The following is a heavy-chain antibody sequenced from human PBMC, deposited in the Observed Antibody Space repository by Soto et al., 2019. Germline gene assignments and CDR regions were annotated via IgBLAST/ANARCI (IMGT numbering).Heavy chain of an antibody. CDR2: IHPGESDT. CDR3: ARHEATYYNFYGMDV. V-gene: IGHV5-51*01. CDR1: GYSFTTYW. J-gene: IGHJ6*02. Sequence: PGESLKISCKSYGYSFTTYWIAWVRQMPGKGLEWMGSIHPGESDTRYSPSFQGQVTISADRSITTTYLQWSSLKASDTAMYYSARHEATYYNFYGMDVWGQGTTVTSP.